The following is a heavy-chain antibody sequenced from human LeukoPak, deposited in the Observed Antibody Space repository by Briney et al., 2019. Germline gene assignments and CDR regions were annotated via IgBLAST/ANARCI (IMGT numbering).Heavy chain of an antibody. CDR3: ARDPASVPFDY. D-gene: IGHD6-6*01. CDR1: GFIFSSYA. Sequence: PGGSLRLSCAASGFIFSSYAMSWVRQAPGKGLEWVSAISGSGGSTYYADSVKGRFTISRDNSKNSLYLEMSSLRAEDTAVYYCARDPASVPFDYWGQGTLVTVSS. V-gene: IGHV3-23*01. J-gene: IGHJ4*02. CDR2: ISGSGGST.